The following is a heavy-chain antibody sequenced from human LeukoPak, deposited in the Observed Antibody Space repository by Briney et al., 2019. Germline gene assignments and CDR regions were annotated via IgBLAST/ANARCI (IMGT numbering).Heavy chain of an antibody. Sequence: GGSLRLSCTVSGFTVSSNSMRWVRQAPGKGLEWVSFIYSDNTHYSDSVKGRFTISRDNSKNTLYLQMNSLRAEDTAVYYCARRAGAYSHPYDYWGQGTLVTVSS. D-gene: IGHD4/OR15-4a*01. V-gene: IGHV3-53*01. CDR2: IYSDNT. CDR3: ARRAGAYSHPYDY. J-gene: IGHJ4*02. CDR1: GFTVSSNS.